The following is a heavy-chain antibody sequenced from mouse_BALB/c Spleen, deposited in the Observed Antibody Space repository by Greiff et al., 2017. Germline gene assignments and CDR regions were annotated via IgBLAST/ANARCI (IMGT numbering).Heavy chain of an antibody. J-gene: IGHJ2*01. Sequence: EVQGVESGGGLVKPGGSLKLSCAASGFTFSSYAMSWVRQTPEKRLEWVASISSGGSTYYPDSVKGRFTISRDNARNILYLQMSSLRSEDTAMYYCAREGGLRRARYFDYWGQGTTLTVSS. CDR2: ISSGGST. D-gene: IGHD2-4*01. V-gene: IGHV5-6-5*01. CDR1: GFTFSSYA. CDR3: AREGGLRRARYFDY.